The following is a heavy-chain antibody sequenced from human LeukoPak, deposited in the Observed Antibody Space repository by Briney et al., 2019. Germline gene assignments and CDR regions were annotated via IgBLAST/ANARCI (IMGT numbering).Heavy chain of an antibody. V-gene: IGHV4-39*01. Sequence: SETLSLTCTVSGGSISSSSYYWGWIRQPPGKGLEWIGSIYYSGSTYYTPSLKSRVTISVDTSKNQFSLKLSSVTAADTAVYYCARHNRGILTGYFDYWGQGTLVTVSS. CDR1: GGSISSSSYY. CDR2: IYYSGST. J-gene: IGHJ4*02. D-gene: IGHD3-9*01. CDR3: ARHNRGILTGYFDY.